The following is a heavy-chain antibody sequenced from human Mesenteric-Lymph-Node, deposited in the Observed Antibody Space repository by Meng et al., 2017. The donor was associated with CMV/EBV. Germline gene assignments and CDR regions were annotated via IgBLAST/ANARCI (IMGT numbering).Heavy chain of an antibody. CDR2: ISYDGSNK. V-gene: IGHV3-30-3*01. Sequence: GESLKISCAASGFLFNTYNIHWVRQAPGKGLEWVAVISYDGSNKHYADSVKGRFTISRDNSKNTLYLEMNSLRVEDTAVYYCAGDDYGMDVWGQGTTVTVSS. J-gene: IGHJ6*02. CDR1: GFLFNTYN. CDR3: AGDDYGMDV.